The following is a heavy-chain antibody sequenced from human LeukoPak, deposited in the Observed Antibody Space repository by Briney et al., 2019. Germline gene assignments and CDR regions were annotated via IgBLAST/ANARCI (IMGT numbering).Heavy chain of an antibody. V-gene: IGHV4-39*01. J-gene: IGHJ4*02. CDR1: GGSISSSNYY. Sequence: ASETLSLTCTVSGGSISSSNYYWGWIRQPAGEWLGWNGSIYYTGTTYYNPSRQSRVIIYVEKSTNQFSLNLRSLTAPDTALYYCARTVGTHRFDYWGQGILVTVSS. CDR2: IYYTGTT. CDR3: ARTVGTHRFDY. D-gene: IGHD4-23*01.